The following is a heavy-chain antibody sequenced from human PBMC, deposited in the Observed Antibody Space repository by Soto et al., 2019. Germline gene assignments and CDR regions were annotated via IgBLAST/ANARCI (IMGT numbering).Heavy chain of an antibody. V-gene: IGHV1-18*04. CDR3: ARGGRSAFGVVIPYYYGMDV. CDR2: ISAYNGNT. Sequence: ASVKVSCKASGYTFTSYGISWVRQAPGQGLEWMGWISAYNGNTNYAQKLQGRVTMTTDTSTSTAYMELRSLRSDDTAVYYCARGGRSAFGVVIPYYYGMDVWGQGTTVTVSS. J-gene: IGHJ6*02. D-gene: IGHD3-3*01. CDR1: GYTFTSYG.